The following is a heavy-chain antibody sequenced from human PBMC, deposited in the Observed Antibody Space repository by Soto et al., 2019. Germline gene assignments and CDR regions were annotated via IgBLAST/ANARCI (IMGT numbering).Heavy chain of an antibody. CDR1: GFTFDDYS. J-gene: IGHJ5*02. CDR2: ISSSSRTT. V-gene: IGHV3-48*02. D-gene: IGHD5-18*01. Sequence: GGSLRLSCAASGFTFDDYSMNWVRQAPGKGLEWISYISSSSRTTVYADSVKGRFTISRDNAKNSLYLQMSSLRDEDTAVYYCARDIRGGYSNGPFSTRRNWFDPWGQGTMVTVS. CDR3: ARDIRGGYSNGPFSTRRNWFDP.